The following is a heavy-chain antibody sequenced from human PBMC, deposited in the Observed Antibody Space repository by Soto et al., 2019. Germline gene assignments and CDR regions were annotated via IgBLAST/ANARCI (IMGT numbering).Heavy chain of an antibody. D-gene: IGHD3-10*01. CDR1: GYTFDSYG. J-gene: IGHJ2*01. CDR2: ISAYNDNI. V-gene: IGHV1-18*01. Sequence: QVQLVQSGAEVKTPGASVKVSCKASGYTFDSYGYRWVRQAPGQGLEWMGWISAYNDNIKYAQKFQGRLTMTTDTSTKTASMELRSLGSDDTAVYFCARVSGSIYWYFDLWGRGTLVTVSS. CDR3: ARVSGSIYWYFDL.